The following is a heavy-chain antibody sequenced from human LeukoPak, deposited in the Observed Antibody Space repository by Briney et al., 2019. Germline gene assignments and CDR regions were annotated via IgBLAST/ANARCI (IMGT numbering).Heavy chain of an antibody. Sequence: GGSLRLSCAASGFTFSSYTMSWVRQAPGKGLEWVSTITTSDGNTYYADSVKGRFTVSRDNSKNTPFLQMNSLRAEDTAVYYCLRDLNWSLDQWGQGTLVTVSS. D-gene: IGHD1-20*01. V-gene: IGHV3-23*01. J-gene: IGHJ4*02. CDR3: LRDLNWSLDQ. CDR2: ITTSDGNT. CDR1: GFTFSSYT.